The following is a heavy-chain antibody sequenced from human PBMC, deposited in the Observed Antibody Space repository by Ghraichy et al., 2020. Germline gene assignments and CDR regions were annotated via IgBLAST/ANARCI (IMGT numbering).Heavy chain of an antibody. D-gene: IGHD4-11*01. J-gene: IGHJ4*02. CDR1: GGTFSSYG. CDR2: VIPIFGTT. CDR3: ASAAMTTLNYFFDF. V-gene: IGHV1-69*13. Sequence: SVKVSCKASGGTFSSYGVSWVRQVPGQGLEWMGGVIPIFGTTNYAQKFQGRVTITADESTGTAYMELSNLRSDDTAVYYCASAAMTTLNYFFDFWGQGTLVTVSS.